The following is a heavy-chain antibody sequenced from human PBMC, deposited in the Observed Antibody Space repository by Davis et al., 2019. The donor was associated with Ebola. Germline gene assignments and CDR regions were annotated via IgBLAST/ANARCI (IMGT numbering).Heavy chain of an antibody. J-gene: IGHJ4*02. CDR3: ARVRTGPHGYFDY. Sequence: SETLSLTCAVSGGSISSSNWWSWVRQPPGKGLEWIGEIYHSGSTNYNPSFKSRVIVSEDASKNQFSLKLTSLTAADTAVYYCARVRTGPHGYFDYWGQGILVTVSS. CDR2: IYHSGST. V-gene: IGHV4-4*02. CDR1: GGSISSSNW.